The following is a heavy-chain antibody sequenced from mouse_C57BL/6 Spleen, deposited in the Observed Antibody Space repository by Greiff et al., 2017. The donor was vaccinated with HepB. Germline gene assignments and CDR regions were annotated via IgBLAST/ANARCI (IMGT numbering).Heavy chain of an antibody. V-gene: IGHV2-5*01. CDR2: IWRGGST. CDR3: AKEEGYSRRYFDV. J-gene: IGHJ1*03. Sequence: VQLQESGPGLVQPSQSLSITCTVSGFSLTSYGVHWVRQSPGKGLEWLGVIWRGGSTDYNAAFMSRLSITKDNSKSQVFFKMNSLQADDTAIYYCAKEEGYSRRYFDVWGTGTTVTVSS. CDR1: GFSLTSYG.